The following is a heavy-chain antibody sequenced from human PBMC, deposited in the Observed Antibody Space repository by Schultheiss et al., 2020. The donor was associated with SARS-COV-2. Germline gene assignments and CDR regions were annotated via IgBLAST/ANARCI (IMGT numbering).Heavy chain of an antibody. J-gene: IGHJ4*02. D-gene: IGHD5-12*01. Sequence: GGSLRLSCAASGFTFSSYSMNWVRQAPGKGLEWVSYISSSSSTIYYADSVKGRFTISRDNSKETLYLQMNSLRAEDTAVYYCASPRGYSGYDRYYFDYWGQGTLVTVSS. CDR2: ISSSSSTI. CDR3: ASPRGYSGYDRYYFDY. CDR1: GFTFSSYS. V-gene: IGHV3-48*01.